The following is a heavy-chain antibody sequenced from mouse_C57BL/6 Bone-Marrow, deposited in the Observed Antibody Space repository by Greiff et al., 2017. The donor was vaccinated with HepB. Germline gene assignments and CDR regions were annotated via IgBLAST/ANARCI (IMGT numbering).Heavy chain of an antibody. J-gene: IGHJ4*01. Sequence: EVQLQQSGPVLVKPGPSVKISCKASGFTFTDYYMHWVQQSHGKSLEWIGLVYPYNGGTSYNQKFKGKATLTVDTSSSTAYMELNRLTSEDSSVYYSAREGGITTEVATPYYAMDYWGQGTSVTVSS. CDR2: VYPYNGGT. V-gene: IGHV1-36*01. D-gene: IGHD1-1*01. CDR1: GFTFTDYY. CDR3: AREGGITTEVATPYYAMDY.